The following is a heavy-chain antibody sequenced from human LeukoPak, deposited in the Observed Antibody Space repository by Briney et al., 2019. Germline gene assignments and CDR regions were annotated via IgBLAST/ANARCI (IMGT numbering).Heavy chain of an antibody. D-gene: IGHD3-3*01. V-gene: IGHV3-23*01. Sequence: GGSLRLSCAASGFTFSSYAMSWVRQAPGQGLEWVSAISGSGGSTYYADSLKGRFTISRDNSKNTLYLQMNSMRAEDTAVYYCAKDGYDFWSGRDYYCYIDVWGKGTAVTVSS. CDR1: GFTFSSYA. CDR3: AKDGYDFWSGRDYYCYIDV. J-gene: IGHJ6*03. CDR2: ISGSGGST.